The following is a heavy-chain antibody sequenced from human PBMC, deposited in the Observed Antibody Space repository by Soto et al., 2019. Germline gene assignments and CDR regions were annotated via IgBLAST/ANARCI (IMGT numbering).Heavy chain of an antibody. V-gene: IGHV3-74*01. CDR3: ARPPRDFWSGYPYYYMDV. CDR2: INSDGSST. Sequence: GGSLRLSCAASGFTFSSYGMHWVRQAPGKGLVWVSGINSDGSSTSYADSVKGRFTISRDNAKNTLYLQMNSLRAEDTAVYYFARPPRDFWSGYPYYYMDVWGKGTTVTVSS. J-gene: IGHJ6*03. CDR1: GFTFSSYG. D-gene: IGHD3-3*01.